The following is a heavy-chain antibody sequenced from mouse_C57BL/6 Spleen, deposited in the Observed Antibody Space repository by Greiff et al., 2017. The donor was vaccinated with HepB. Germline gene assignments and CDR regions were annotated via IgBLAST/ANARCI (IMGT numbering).Heavy chain of an antibody. D-gene: IGHD1-1*01. CDR3: ARTGTTVVPLDY. Sequence: VQLKQSGPGLVQPSQSLSITCTVSGFSLTSYGVHWVRQSPGKGLEWLGVIWSGGSTDYNAAFISRLSISKDNSKSQVFFKMNSLQADDTAIYYCARTGTTVVPLDYWGQGTTLTVSS. V-gene: IGHV2-2*01. CDR2: IWSGGST. J-gene: IGHJ2*01. CDR1: GFSLTSYG.